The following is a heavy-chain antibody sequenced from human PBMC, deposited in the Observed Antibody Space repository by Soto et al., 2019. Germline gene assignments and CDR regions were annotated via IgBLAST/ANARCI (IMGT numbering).Heavy chain of an antibody. D-gene: IGHD2-2*01. V-gene: IGHV1-8*02. CDR3: ARGPDIYCSSTSCYFVWFAGHAFDI. CDR1: GYTFTCYY. J-gene: IGHJ3*02. Sequence: SSVKVSCKASGYTFTCYYMHWVRQAPGQGLEWMGWINPNSGNTGYAQKFQGRVTMTRNTSISTAYMELSSLRSEDTAVYYCARGPDIYCSSTSCYFVWFAGHAFDIWGQGTMVTVSS. CDR2: INPNSGNT.